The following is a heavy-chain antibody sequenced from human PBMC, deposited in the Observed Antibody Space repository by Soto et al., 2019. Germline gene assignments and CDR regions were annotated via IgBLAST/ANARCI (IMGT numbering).Heavy chain of an antibody. V-gene: IGHV3-23*01. CDR2: ISGSGGST. D-gene: IGHD4-17*01. CDR1: GFTFSSYA. CDR3: AKDRFSPVTPGYFDY. Sequence: PGGSLRLSCAASGFTFSSYAMSWVRQAPGKGLEWVSAISGSGGSTYYADSVKGRFTISRDNSKNTLYLQMNSLRAEDTAVYYCAKDRFSPVTPGYFDYWGQGTLVTVSS. J-gene: IGHJ4*02.